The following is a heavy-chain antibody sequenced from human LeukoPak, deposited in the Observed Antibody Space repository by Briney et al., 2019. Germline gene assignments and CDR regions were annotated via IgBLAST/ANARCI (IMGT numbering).Heavy chain of an antibody. J-gene: IGHJ4*02. CDR2: IYSGGST. CDR1: GFTVSSNY. Sequence: GGSLRLSCAASGFTVSSNYMSWVRQAPGKGLEWVSVIYSGGSTYYADSVKGRFTISRDNSKNTLYLQMNSLRAEDTAVYYCAKMGLKQWPYNYFDYWGQGTLVTVSA. CDR3: AKMGLKQWPYNYFDY. V-gene: IGHV3-53*01. D-gene: IGHD6-19*01.